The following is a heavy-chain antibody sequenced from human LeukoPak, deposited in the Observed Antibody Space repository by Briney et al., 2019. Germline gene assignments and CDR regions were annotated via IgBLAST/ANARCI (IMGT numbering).Heavy chain of an antibody. D-gene: IGHD3-16*01. V-gene: IGHV3-30*04. CDR2: ISYDGSNK. CDR3: ARDQSDYVWGTTSFGYDY. J-gene: IGHJ4*02. Sequence: GGSLRLSCAASGFTFSSYAMHWVRQAPGKGLEWVAVISYDGSNKYYADSVKGRFTISRDNSKNTLYLQMNSLRAEDTAVYYCARDQSDYVWGTTSFGYDYWGQGTLVTVSS. CDR1: GFTFSSYA.